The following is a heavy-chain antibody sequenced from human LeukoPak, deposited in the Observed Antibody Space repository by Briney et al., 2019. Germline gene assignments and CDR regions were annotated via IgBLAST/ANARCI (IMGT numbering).Heavy chain of an antibody. CDR1: GGSISSSDYY. D-gene: IGHD2-15*01. CDR3: ARANPFYCSGGSCYFHDAFDI. V-gene: IGHV4-30-4*01. CDR2: IYYSGST. Sequence: SETLSLTCTVSGGSISSSDYYWSWIRQPPGKGLEWIGYIYYSGSTYYNPSLKSRVTISVDTSKNQFSLKLSSVTAADTAVYYCARANPFYCSGGSCYFHDAFDIWGQGTMVTVSS. J-gene: IGHJ3*02.